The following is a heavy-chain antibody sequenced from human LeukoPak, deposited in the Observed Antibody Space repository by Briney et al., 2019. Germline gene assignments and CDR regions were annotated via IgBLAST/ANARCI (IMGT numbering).Heavy chain of an antibody. CDR3: ATSCGNSYGCYFDY. D-gene: IGHD5-18*01. CDR2: IYYSGST. Sequence: SETLSLTCTVSGASISSYYWSWIQQPPGKGLEWIGYIYYSGSTNYNPSLKSRVTISVDTSKSQFSLRLSSVTAADTAIYYCATSCGNSYGCYFDYWGQGTLVTVSS. V-gene: IGHV4-59*08. J-gene: IGHJ4*02. CDR1: GASISSYY.